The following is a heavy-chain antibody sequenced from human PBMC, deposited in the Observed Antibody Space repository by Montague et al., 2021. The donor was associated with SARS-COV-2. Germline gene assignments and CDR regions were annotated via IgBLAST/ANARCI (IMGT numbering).Heavy chain of an antibody. CDR3: ARVGRGSSWYEVAFDI. Sequence: SETLSLTCTVSGGSISSYSWTWIRQPPGKGLEWIGYIYNSGSTNYNPSLTSRVTISVDTSKNQFSLKLSSVAAAATAVYYCARVGRGSSWYEVAFDIWGQGTMVTVSS. CDR1: GGSISSYS. D-gene: IGHD6-13*01. CDR2: IYNSGST. J-gene: IGHJ3*02. V-gene: IGHV4-59*01.